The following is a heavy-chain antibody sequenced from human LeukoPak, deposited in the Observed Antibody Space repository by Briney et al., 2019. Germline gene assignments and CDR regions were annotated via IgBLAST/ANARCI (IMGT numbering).Heavy chain of an antibody. CDR2: INPNSGGT. CDR3: ARMRGGDPQYYYYSSGYGP. CDR1: GYTFTGYY. D-gene: IGHD3-22*01. Sequence: AAVKVSCKASGYTFTGYYMHWVRQAPGQGLEWVGRINPNSGGTNYAQKFQGRVTMTRDTSISTAYMELSRLRSDDTAVYYCARMRGGDPQYYYYSSGYGPWGQGTLVTVSS. J-gene: IGHJ5*02. V-gene: IGHV1-2*06.